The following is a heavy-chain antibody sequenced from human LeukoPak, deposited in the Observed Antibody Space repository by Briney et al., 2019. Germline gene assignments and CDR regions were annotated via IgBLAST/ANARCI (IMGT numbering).Heavy chain of an antibody. V-gene: IGHV4-4*07. J-gene: IGHJ4*02. CDR3: ARDPTAAAGNY. CDR2: IYTSGST. CDR1: GGSISRYY. Sequence: SETLSLTCTVSGGSISRYYWSWIRQPAGEGLEWVGRIYTSGSTNYNPSLKSRVTMSVDTSKNQFSLKLSSVTAADTAVYYCARDPTAAAGNYWGQGNLVTVSS. D-gene: IGHD6-13*01.